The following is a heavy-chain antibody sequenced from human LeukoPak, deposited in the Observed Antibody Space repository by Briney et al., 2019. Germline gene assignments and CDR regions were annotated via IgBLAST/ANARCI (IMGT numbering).Heavy chain of an antibody. CDR1: GFTFSTYA. V-gene: IGHV3-64*01. Sequence: GGSLRLSCAASGFTFSTYAMHWVRQAPGKGLEYVSAISSNGGTTYYANSVKGRFTISRDNSKNTLYLQMGSLRTEDMAVYYCARAGGWYYFDYWGQGTLVTVSS. D-gene: IGHD6-19*01. J-gene: IGHJ4*02. CDR2: ISSNGGTT. CDR3: ARAGGWYYFDY.